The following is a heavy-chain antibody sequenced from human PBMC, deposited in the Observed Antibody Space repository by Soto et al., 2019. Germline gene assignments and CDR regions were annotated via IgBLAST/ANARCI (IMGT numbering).Heavy chain of an antibody. Sequence: QVQLVQSGAEVKKPGSSVKVSCKASVGTFSSYAISWVRQAPGQGREWMGGIIPIFGTANYAQKFQGRVTISADESTSTADMELSSLRSEDTAVDYCARGYHIVLMVYAYYGMDVWGQGTTVTVSS. CDR1: VGTFSSYA. J-gene: IGHJ6*02. D-gene: IGHD2-8*01. CDR3: ARGYHIVLMVYAYYGMDV. CDR2: IIPIFGTA. V-gene: IGHV1-69*01.